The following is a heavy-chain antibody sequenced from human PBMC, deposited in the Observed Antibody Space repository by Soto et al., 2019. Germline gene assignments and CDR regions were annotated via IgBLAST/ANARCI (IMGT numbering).Heavy chain of an antibody. D-gene: IGHD6-19*01. CDR1: GFSLNTGGVG. Sequence: QITLKESGPTVVKPTQTLTLTCSLSGFSLNTGGVGVGWIRQPPGKALEWLAVIYWDDDKSWNPSLRDRLTIHRDASDDQVVLPVTNMDPVDTGTYYCARRRGGFGGGWTTPYFDYWGQGTLVTVSS. CDR3: ARRRGGFGGGWTTPYFDY. V-gene: IGHV2-5*02. J-gene: IGHJ4*02. CDR2: IYWDDDK.